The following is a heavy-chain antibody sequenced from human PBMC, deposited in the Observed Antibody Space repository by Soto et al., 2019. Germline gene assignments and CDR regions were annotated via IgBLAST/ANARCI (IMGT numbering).Heavy chain of an antibody. CDR1: GASITTAYY. CDR2: IYYSGST. Sequence: SETLSLTCTVSGASITTAYYWTWVRQHPVKGLEWIGHIYYSGSTYYNPSLKSRVTISVDTSKNQFSLKLSSVTAADTAVYYCASYSSSWHPGSNWFDPWGQGTLVTVSS. J-gene: IGHJ5*02. D-gene: IGHD6-13*01. V-gene: IGHV4-31*03. CDR3: ASYSSSWHPGSNWFDP.